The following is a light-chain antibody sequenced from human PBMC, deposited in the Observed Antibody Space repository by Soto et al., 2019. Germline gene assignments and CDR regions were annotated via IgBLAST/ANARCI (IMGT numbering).Light chain of an antibody. CDR3: AAWDGSLNAYV. J-gene: IGLJ1*01. CDR1: SSNIGSDS. Sequence: QSVLTQPPSASGTPGQRVTISCSGSSSNIGSDSVNWFQHLPGTTPKLLIYGNNQRPSGVPDRFSGSKSGTSASLVISGLQSEDEADYYCAAWDGSLNAYVFGTGTQLTVL. V-gene: IGLV1-44*01. CDR2: GNN.